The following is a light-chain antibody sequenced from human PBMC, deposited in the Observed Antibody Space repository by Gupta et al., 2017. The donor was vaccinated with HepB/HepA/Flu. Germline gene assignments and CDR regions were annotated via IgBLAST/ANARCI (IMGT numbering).Light chain of an antibody. CDR1: SSDVGTYNS. J-gene: IGLJ2*01. V-gene: IGLV2-14*03. CDR3: SSYTSTSTVV. Sequence: QSALTQPASVSGSPGQSITISCTGTSSDVGTYNSVSWYQQHPGKAPKLMIFDVSNRPSGVADRFSGSKSGNTASLTXSXLQEEDXADYYCSSYTSTSTVVFGGGTRLTVL. CDR2: DVS.